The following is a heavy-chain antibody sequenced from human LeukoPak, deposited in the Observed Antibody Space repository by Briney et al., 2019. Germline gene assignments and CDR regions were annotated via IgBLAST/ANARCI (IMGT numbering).Heavy chain of an antibody. CDR1: GGSFSGYY. D-gene: IGHD3-10*01. CDR2: INHSGST. J-gene: IGHJ4*02. Sequence: SETLSLTCAVYGGSFSGYYWSWIRQPPGKGLEWIGEINHSGSTNYNPSLKSRVTISVDTSKNQFSLKLSSVTAADTAVYYCARRAMVRGAIGYWGQGTLVTVSS. V-gene: IGHV4-34*01. CDR3: ARRAMVRGAIGY.